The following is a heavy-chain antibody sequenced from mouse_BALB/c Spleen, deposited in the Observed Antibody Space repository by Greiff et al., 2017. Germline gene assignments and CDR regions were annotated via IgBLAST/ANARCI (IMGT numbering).Heavy chain of an antibody. CDR2: ISSGSSTI. D-gene: IGHD3-1*01. J-gene: IGHJ1*01. V-gene: IGHV5-17*02. CDR1: GFTFSSFG. Sequence: EVKLVESGGGLVQPGGSRKLSCAASGFTFSSFGMHWVRQAPEKGLEWVAYISSGSSTIYYADTVKGRFTISRDNPKNTLFLQMTSLRSEDTAMYYCARGGLRGDLEVWGAETTVTVSS. CDR3: ARGGLRGDLEV.